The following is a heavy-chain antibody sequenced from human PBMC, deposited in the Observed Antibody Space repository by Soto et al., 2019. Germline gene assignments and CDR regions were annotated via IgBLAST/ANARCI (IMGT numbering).Heavy chain of an antibody. Sequence: QMQLVESGGGVVQPGASLRLSCAASGFRLSGFAMHWVRQAPGKGLEWVAVTSFDASENFYVDSVKGRFSISRDDSHNTVFLQMNGLRPEDTGIYYCARDLGGYVHLWDKSNYWGQGTLVNVSS. V-gene: IGHV3-30*04. J-gene: IGHJ4*02. CDR2: TSFDASEN. CDR1: GFRLSGFA. CDR3: ARDLGGYVHLWDKSNY. D-gene: IGHD5-12*01.